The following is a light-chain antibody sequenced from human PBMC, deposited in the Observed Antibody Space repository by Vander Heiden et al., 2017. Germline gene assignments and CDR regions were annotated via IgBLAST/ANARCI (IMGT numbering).Light chain of an antibody. Sequence: DIQLTQSPSFLSASLGDRVTITCRASQGISSYLAWYQQKPGKAPKLLIYAASTLQSGVPLRFSGSGSGTEFTLTISSLQPEDFATYYCQQVDSYPITFGQGTRLE. V-gene: IGKV1-9*01. CDR1: QGISSY. J-gene: IGKJ5*01. CDR3: QQVDSYPIT. CDR2: AAS.